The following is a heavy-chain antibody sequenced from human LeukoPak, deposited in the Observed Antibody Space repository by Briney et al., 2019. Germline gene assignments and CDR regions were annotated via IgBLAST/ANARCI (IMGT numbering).Heavy chain of an antibody. J-gene: IGHJ3*02. Sequence: PSENLSLTCTVSGGSISSYYWNWIRQPAGKGLEWIVHIYNSGNTNYNPSLKGRGTISVDRSRNMFSLKLSSVTAADTAMYYCARDYIVETGVVAFDIWGQGTMVTVSS. CDR3: ARDYIVETGVVAFDI. CDR2: IYNSGNT. V-gene: IGHV4-4*07. CDR1: GGSISSYY. D-gene: IGHD5-12*01.